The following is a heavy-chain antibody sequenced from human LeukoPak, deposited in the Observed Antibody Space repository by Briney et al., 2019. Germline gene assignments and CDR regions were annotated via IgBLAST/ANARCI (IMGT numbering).Heavy chain of an antibody. CDR1: GGSISSGDYY. J-gene: IGHJ2*01. CDR2: IYYTGST. V-gene: IGHV4-30-4*01. D-gene: IGHD2-15*01. Sequence: SQTLSLTCTVSGGSISSGDYYWSWIRQPPGKGLEWIGYIYYTGSTYYNPSLKSRVTISVDMSKNQFSLKVSSVTAADTAVYYCARTPVGYCSGGSCYWYFDLWGRGTLVTVSS. CDR3: ARTPVGYCSGGSCYWYFDL.